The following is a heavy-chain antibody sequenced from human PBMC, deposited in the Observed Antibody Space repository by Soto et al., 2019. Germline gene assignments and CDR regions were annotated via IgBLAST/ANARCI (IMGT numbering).Heavy chain of an antibody. CDR1: GGTFSTYP. Sequence: QVQLVQSGAEVKKPGSSVKVSCKASGGTFSTYPINWVRQAPGQGLEYMGGIIPKFGTTNYAQKFRGTVTITADESTSTAYMELNNLRSEDTAVYYCARGVSNSTGWYIWFDPWGQGTLVTVSS. J-gene: IGHJ5*02. V-gene: IGHV1-69*01. CDR2: IIPKFGTT. D-gene: IGHD6-19*01. CDR3: ARGVSNSTGWYIWFDP.